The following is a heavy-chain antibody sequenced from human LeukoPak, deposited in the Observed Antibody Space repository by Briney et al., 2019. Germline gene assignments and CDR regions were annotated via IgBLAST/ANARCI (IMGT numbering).Heavy chain of an antibody. D-gene: IGHD3-3*01. CDR2: IFASGST. CDR1: GGSISSGSYY. J-gene: IGHJ4*02. Sequence: SETLSLTCTISGGSISSGSYYWSWIRQPAGKGLEWFGRIFASGSTSYNPSLKRRVIISVDMSKNQFSLKLRSVTAADTAVYYCARGRYDFWSGPNVFDYWGQGTLVTVSS. V-gene: IGHV4-61*02. CDR3: ARGRYDFWSGPNVFDY.